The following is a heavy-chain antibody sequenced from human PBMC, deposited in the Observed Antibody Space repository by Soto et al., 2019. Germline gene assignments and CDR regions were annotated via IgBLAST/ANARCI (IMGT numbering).Heavy chain of an antibody. J-gene: IGHJ6*02. CDR2: IRGFSPYT. V-gene: IGHV3-21*01. Sequence: EVQLVESGGGLVKPGGSLRLSCISSGFTFRTYTMNWVRQAPGKGLEWVSGIRGFSPYTFYAESVKGRFTISRDNAKNALYRQLTSLRAEDTAVYYCARDRGYDAHDYYYNAMDVWGQGTTVTVSS. CDR1: GFTFRTYT. CDR3: ARDRGYDAHDYYYNAMDV. D-gene: IGHD3-10*01.